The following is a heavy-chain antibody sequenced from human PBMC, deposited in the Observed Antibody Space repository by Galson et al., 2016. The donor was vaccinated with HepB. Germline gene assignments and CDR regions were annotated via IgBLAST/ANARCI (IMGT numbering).Heavy chain of an antibody. CDR3: ATLLSHHFDY. J-gene: IGHJ4*02. D-gene: IGHD2-21*01. CDR1: GFTFRHYA. V-gene: IGHV3-23*01. CDR2: IDGPTPNT. Sequence: SLRLSCAASGFTFRHYALSWVRQAPGKGLEWASHIDGPTPNTHYADSVRGRFSIYRDNSRDTLYLQMDSLTAEDSAIYYCATLLSHHFDYWGQGTLVTVSS.